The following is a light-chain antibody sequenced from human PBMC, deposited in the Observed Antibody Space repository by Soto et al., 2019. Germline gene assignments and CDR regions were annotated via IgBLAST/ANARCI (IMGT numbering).Light chain of an antibody. CDR3: SSYTGTSYV. CDR2: EVS. CDR1: SSDVGGYNY. J-gene: IGLJ1*01. V-gene: IGLV2-14*01. Sequence: QSALTQPPSASGSPGQSVTISCTGTSSDVGGYNYVSWYQQHPGKAPKLMIYEVSNRPSGVSNRFSGSKSGNTASLTISGLQADDEADYFCSSYTGTSYVFGTGTKLTVL.